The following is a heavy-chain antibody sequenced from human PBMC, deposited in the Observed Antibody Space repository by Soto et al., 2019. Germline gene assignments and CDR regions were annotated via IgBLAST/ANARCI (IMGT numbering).Heavy chain of an antibody. V-gene: IGHV1-18*01. J-gene: IGHJ6*02. D-gene: IGHD3-10*01. CDR2: ISAYTGNT. CDR1: GYTFTSYG. CDR3: ARWDYGSGSYYNANYYYYGMDG. Sequence: ASVKVSCKASGYTFTSYGISWVRQAPGQGLEWMGWISAYTGNTNYAQKLQGRVTMTTDTSTSTAYMELRSLRSDDTAVYYCARWDYGSGSYYNANYYYYGMDGWGQGTTVTVSS.